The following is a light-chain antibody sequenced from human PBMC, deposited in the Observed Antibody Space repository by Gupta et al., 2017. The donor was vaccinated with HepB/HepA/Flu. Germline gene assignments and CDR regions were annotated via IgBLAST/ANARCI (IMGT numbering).Light chain of an antibody. CDR2: DDS. CDR3: QVWDSSSDHNYV. Sequence: SSVLSQPPPVSVAPGNTARITCGGNNIGSKSVHWYQQKPGQAPVLVVYDDSDRPSGIPERFSGSNSGNTATLTISRVEAGDEADYYCQVWDSSSDHNYVFGTGTKVTVL. J-gene: IGLJ1*01. CDR1: NIGSKS. V-gene: IGLV3-21*03.